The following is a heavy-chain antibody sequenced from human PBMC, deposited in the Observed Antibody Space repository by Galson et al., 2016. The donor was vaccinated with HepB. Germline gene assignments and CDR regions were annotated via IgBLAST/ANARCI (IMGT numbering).Heavy chain of an antibody. CDR3: ARAVWLPLSGMDV. Sequence: SETLSLTCSVSGGSISRSSDYWGWLRQPPGKGLEWIGTIYYSGSTYYNPSLNSRVTISVDTSKNQFSLKVSSVTAADTAVYYWARAVWLPLSGMDVWGQGTTVTVSS. D-gene: IGHD3-10*01. CDR1: GGSISRSSDY. V-gene: IGHV4-39*07. J-gene: IGHJ6*02. CDR2: IYYSGST.